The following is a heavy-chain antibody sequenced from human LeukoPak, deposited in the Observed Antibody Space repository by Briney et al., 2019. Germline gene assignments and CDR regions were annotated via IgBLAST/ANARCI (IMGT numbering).Heavy chain of an antibody. D-gene: IGHD3-10*01. CDR2: IYYSGST. J-gene: IGHJ5*02. CDR3: ARDTYYYGSGTLDP. V-gene: IGHV4-30-4*01. CDR1: GGSISSGDYY. Sequence: SQTLSLTCTVSGGSISSGDYYWSWIRQPPGKGLEWIGYIYYSGSTYYNPSLKSRVTISVDTSKNQFSLKLSSVTAADTAVYYCARDTYYYGSGTLDPWGQGTLVTVSS.